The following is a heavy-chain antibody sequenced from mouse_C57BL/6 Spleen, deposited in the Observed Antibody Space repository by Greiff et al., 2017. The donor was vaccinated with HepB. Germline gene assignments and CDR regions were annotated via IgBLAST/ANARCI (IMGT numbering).Heavy chain of an antibody. V-gene: IGHV8-12*01. J-gene: IGHJ4*01. Sequence: QVTLKECGPGILQSSQTLSLTCSFSGFSLSTSGMGVSWIRQPSGKGLEWLAHIYWDDDKRYNPSLKSRLTISKDTSRNQVFLKITSVDTADTATYYCARKGDSYAMDYWGQGTSVTVSS. CDR2: IYWDDDK. CDR1: GFSLSTSGMG. CDR3: ARKGDSYAMDY.